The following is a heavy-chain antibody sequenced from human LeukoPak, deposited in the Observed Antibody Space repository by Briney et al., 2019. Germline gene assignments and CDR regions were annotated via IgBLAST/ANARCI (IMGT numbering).Heavy chain of an antibody. J-gene: IGHJ6*02. CDR1: GGSFSGYY. D-gene: IGHD3-22*01. CDR2: INHSGST. CDR3: ARGYYYDSSAYWYYYYGMDV. V-gene: IGHV4-34*01. Sequence: SETLSLTCAVYGGSFSGYYWSWIRQPPGKGLEWIGEINHSGSTNYNPSLKSRVTISVDTSKNQFSLKLSSVTAADTAVYYCARGYYYDSSAYWYYYYGMDVWGQGTTVTVSS.